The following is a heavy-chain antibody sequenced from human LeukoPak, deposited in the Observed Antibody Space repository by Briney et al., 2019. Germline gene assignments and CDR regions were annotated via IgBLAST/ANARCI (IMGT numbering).Heavy chain of an antibody. Sequence: GGSLRFSCAASGFRVSDYYTTWIHQSPGKGLEWVAVVSNSDNHIDHADSVKGRFTISRDDARNSVYLQMTSLRVEDTAIYYCAREQWFRFDNWGQGALVTVSS. D-gene: IGHD3-10*01. V-gene: IGHV3-11*01. CDR1: GFRVSDYY. CDR2: VSNSDNHI. CDR3: AREQWFRFDN. J-gene: IGHJ4*02.